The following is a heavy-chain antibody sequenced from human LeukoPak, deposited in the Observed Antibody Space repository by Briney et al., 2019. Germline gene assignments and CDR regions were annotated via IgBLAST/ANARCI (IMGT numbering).Heavy chain of an antibody. J-gene: IGHJ6*03. CDR1: GYTFTGYY. Sequence: ASVEVSCKASGYTFTGYYMHWVRQAPGQGLEWMGWINPNSGGTNYAQKFQGRVTMTRDTSISTAYMELSRLRSDDTAVYYCARRYGRYYYYYMDVWGKGTTVTVSS. D-gene: IGHD5-18*01. V-gene: IGHV1-2*02. CDR2: INPNSGGT. CDR3: ARRYGRYYYYYMDV.